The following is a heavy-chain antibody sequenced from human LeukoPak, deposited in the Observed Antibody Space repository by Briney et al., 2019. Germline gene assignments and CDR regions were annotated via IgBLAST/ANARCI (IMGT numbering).Heavy chain of an antibody. CDR2: IYYSGST. V-gene: IGHV4-59*08. CDR1: GGSISSYY. J-gene: IGHJ4*02. CDR3: ARRDYYDSSGYYDY. Sequence: SETLSLTCTASGGSISSYYWSWIRQPPGKGLEWIGYIYYSGSTNYNPSLKSRVTISVDTSKNQFSLKLSSVTAADTAVYYCARRDYYDSSGYYDYWGQGTLVTVSS. D-gene: IGHD3-22*01.